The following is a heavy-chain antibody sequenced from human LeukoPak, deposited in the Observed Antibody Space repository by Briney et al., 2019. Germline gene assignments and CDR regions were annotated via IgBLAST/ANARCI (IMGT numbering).Heavy chain of an antibody. D-gene: IGHD6-19*01. CDR1: GYTFTGFY. V-gene: IGHV1-2*02. CDR2: IHPKSGGT. Sequence: ASVKVSCKASGYTFTGFYMHWVRQAPGQGLEWMGWIHPKSGGTNYAQKFQGRVTMTRDTSISTAYMELSRLRSDDTAVYYCARDRIAVAGRAFCYFDYWGQGTLVTVSP. J-gene: IGHJ4*02. CDR3: ARDRIAVAGRAFCYFDY.